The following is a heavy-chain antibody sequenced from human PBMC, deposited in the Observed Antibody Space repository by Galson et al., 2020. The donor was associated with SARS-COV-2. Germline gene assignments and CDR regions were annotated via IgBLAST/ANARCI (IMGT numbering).Heavy chain of an antibody. CDR1: GFTVSGNY. Sequence: GESLKISCTASGFTVSGNYMSWFRQAPREGPEWVSVIHADGTTFHADSVKGRFTISRDYSKNTLYLQMNSLRVDDTAVYYCAKNYYDYYGVDVWGQGTTVVVAS. CDR2: IHADGTT. CDR3: AKNYYDYYGVDV. J-gene: IGHJ6*02. V-gene: IGHV3-66*01.